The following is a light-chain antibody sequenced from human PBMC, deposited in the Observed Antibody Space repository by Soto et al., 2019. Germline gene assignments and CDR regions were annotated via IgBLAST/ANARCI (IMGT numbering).Light chain of an antibody. CDR1: QGIGDT. V-gene: IGKV3D-15*01. CDR3: HQYSNSPPWT. Sequence: EIVMRQSPATLSVSPGESATLSCRASQGIGDTLAWYQHKPGQAPRLLIYDASTRATGIPARFSGSGSGTEFTLTISRLESEDFAVYYCHQYSNSPPWTFGQGTKVDI. CDR2: DAS. J-gene: IGKJ1*01.